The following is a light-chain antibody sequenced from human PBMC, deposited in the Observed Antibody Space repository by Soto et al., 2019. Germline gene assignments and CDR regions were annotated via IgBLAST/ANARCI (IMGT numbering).Light chain of an antibody. J-gene: IGKJ2*01. V-gene: IGKV3-20*01. CDR1: QSVTSSY. CDR3: QQYGSSPYT. CDR2: AAP. Sequence: EIVLTQSPGTLSLSPGERATLSCRASQSVTSSYLAWYQQKPGQAPRLLIFAAPSRATGIPDRFSGSGSGTDFTLTVTRLEQEDFAVYFCQQYGSSPYTFGQGTKLEI.